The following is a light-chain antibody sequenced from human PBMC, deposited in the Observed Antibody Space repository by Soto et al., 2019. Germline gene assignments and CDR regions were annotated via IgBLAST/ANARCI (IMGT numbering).Light chain of an antibody. Sequence: DIVMTQSPDSLAVSLGERATINCKSSQSVLYSSNNKNYLAWYQQKPGQPPKLLIYWASTRESGVPDRFSGRGSGTDFPLTISSLQAEDVAVYYCQHYYAYTTWAFGQGTKGELK. J-gene: IGKJ1*01. CDR1: QSVLYSSNNKNY. CDR2: WAS. CDR3: QHYYAYTTWA. V-gene: IGKV4-1*01.